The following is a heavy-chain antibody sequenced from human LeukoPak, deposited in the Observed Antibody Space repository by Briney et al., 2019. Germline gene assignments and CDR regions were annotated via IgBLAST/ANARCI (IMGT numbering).Heavy chain of an antibody. CDR3: ASPLANWDYYYYGMDV. D-gene: IGHD7-27*01. Sequence: HAGGSLRLSCAASGFTFSSYWMNWARQAPGKGLEWVASINHNGNVNYYVDSVKGRFTISRDNAKNSLYLQMSNLRAEDTAVYFCASPLANWDYYYYGMDVWGQGTTVTVSS. CDR2: INHNGNVN. CDR1: GFTFSSYW. V-gene: IGHV3-7*03. J-gene: IGHJ6*02.